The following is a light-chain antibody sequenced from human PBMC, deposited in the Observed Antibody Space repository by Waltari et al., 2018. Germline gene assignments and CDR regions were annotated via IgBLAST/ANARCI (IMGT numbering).Light chain of an antibody. CDR2: GND. J-gene: IGLJ2*01. CDR1: SSNIGTNT. CDR3: AAWDESLKGWV. V-gene: IGLV1-44*01. Sequence: QSVLTQPPSVSGTPGQRVTISCSGSSSNIGTNTVDWYQALPGTAPKLLIHGNDQRPSGVPARFSGSKSGTSGSRAISGLQPEDETDYYCAAWDESLKGWVFGGGTRLTVL.